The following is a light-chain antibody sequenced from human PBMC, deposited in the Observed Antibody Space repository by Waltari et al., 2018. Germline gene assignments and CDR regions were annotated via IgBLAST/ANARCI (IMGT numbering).Light chain of an antibody. V-gene: IGLV1-40*01. CDR2: GNS. Sequence: QSVLTQPPSVSGAHGQRVTISCTRSSPHSGAGYNLHWYQQLPGTAPKLLIYGNSNRPSGVPDRFSGSKSGTSASLAITGLQAEDEADYYCQAYDSSLDVVFGGGTKLTVL. CDR1: SPHSGAGYN. CDR3: QAYDSSLDVV. J-gene: IGLJ2*01.